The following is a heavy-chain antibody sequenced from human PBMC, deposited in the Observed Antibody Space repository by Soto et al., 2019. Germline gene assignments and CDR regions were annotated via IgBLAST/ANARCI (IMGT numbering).Heavy chain of an antibody. D-gene: IGHD3-3*01. CDR3: ARGQAFWTGYYRMPYYFDY. CDR1: GGSVSSGSYY. J-gene: IGHJ4*02. V-gene: IGHV4-61*01. CDR2: LYYSGST. Sequence: PSETLSLTCTVSGGSVSSGSYYWSWIRQPPGKGLEYIGYLYYSGSTNYNPSLKSRVTISVDTPKNQFSLKLTSVTAADTAICYCARGQAFWTGYYRMPYYFDYWGQGTLVTSPQ.